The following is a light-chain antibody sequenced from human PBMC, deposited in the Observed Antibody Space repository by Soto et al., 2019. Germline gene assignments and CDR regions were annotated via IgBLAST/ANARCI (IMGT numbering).Light chain of an antibody. CDR1: QTVLDSSNNRDY. Sequence: DIVMTQSPDSLAVSLGERATINCKSSQTVLDSSNNRDYLTWYQQKPGQPPKLLIYWASTRELGVPDRFSGSVSRTDFTLTISSLQAEDVAVYYCQQYYSTPRTFGHGTKVDIK. V-gene: IGKV4-1*01. J-gene: IGKJ1*01. CDR2: WAS. CDR3: QQYYSTPRT.